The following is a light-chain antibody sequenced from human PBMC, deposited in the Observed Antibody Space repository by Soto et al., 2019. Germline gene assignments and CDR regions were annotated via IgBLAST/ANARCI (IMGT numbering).Light chain of an antibody. CDR1: SSDVGGYNY. CDR2: DVS. V-gene: IGLV2-14*01. CDR3: SSYTSSSTQV. Sequence: QSALTQPASVSGSPGQSITISCTGTSSDVGGYNYVSWYQQHPGKAPKLMNYDVSNRSSGVSNRCSGSKSGNTASLTISGRQAEDEADYYCSSYTSSSTQVFGTGTKLTVL. J-gene: IGLJ1*01.